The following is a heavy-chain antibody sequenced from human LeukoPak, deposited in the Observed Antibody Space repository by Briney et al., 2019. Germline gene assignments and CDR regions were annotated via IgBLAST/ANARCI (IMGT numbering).Heavy chain of an antibody. Sequence: SETLSLTCTVSDGSISSSSYYWSWIRQPPGKGLEWIGEINHSGSTNYNPSLKSRVTISVDTSKNQFSLKLSSVTAADTAVYYCASGPANYYYYGMDVWGQGTTVTVSS. CDR3: ASGPANYYYYGMDV. J-gene: IGHJ6*02. D-gene: IGHD6-25*01. CDR1: DGSISSSSYY. CDR2: INHSGST. V-gene: IGHV4-39*07.